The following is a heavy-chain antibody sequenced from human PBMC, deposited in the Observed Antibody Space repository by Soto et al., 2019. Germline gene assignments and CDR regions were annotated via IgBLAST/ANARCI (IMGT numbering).Heavy chain of an antibody. D-gene: IGHD6-13*01. CDR3: AKERPYSSNWYEGGDFDY. CDR1: GFTFSSYG. Sequence: QVQLVESGGGVVQPGRSLRLSCAASGFTFSSYGMHWVRQAPGKGLEWVALMSYDGSNKYYADSVKGRFTISRDNSKNTLYLQMNSMRAEDTDVYYCAKERPYSSNWYEGGDFDYWGQGTLVTVSS. J-gene: IGHJ4*02. V-gene: IGHV3-30*18. CDR2: MSYDGSNK.